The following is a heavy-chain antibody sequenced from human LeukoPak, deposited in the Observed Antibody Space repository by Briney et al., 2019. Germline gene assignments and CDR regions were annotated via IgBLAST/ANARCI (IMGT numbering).Heavy chain of an antibody. CDR2: IYYSGST. J-gene: IGHJ5*02. V-gene: IGHV4-59*12. CDR3: ARGRGTIFGVVTSNWFDP. D-gene: IGHD3-3*01. CDR1: GGSISSYY. Sequence: PSETLSLTCTVSGGSISSYYWSWIRQPPGKGLEWIGYIYYSGSTNYNPSLKSRVTISVDTSKNQFSLKLSSVTAADTAVYYCARGRGTIFGVVTSNWFDPWGQGTLVTVSS.